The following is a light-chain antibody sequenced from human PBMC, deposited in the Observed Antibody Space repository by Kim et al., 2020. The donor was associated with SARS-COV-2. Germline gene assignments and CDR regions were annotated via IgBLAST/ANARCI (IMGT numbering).Light chain of an antibody. V-gene: IGKV3-11*01. CDR2: DAS. CDR3: QERSNRAVT. CDR1: QSVSSY. J-gene: IGKJ4*01. Sequence: EIVLTQSPATLSLSPGERATLSCRASQSVSSYLAWYQQKPGQAPRLLIYDASNRATGIPARFSGSGSGADFTLTISSLGPEDFAVYYCQERSNRAVTFGGGTKVDIK.